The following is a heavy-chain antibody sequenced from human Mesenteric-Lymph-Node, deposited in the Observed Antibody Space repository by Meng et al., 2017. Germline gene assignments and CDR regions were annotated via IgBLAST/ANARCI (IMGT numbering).Heavy chain of an antibody. CDR3: ARPRELSLWGGYDC. V-gene: IGHV3-23*01. Sequence: GESLKISCAASGFTFSSYAMSWVRQAPGKGLEWVSAISGSGGSTYYADSVKGRFTISRDNSKNTLYLQMNSLKTEDTAVYYCARPRELSLWGGYDCWGQGTLVTVSS. J-gene: IGHJ4*02. CDR1: GFTFSSYA. D-gene: IGHD3-3*01. CDR2: ISGSGGST.